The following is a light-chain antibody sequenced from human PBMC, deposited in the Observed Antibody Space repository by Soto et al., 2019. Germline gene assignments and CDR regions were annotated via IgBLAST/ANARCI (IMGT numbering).Light chain of an antibody. J-gene: IGKJ2*01. V-gene: IGKV3-15*01. CDR3: QQYNNWPHT. CDR1: QSVSRN. CDR2: GAS. Sequence: ETVMTQSPATLSVSPGEGATLSCRASQSVSRNLAWYQQKPGQAPRLLIYGASARATGIPARFSGSGSGTEFTLTISGLQSEDFAVYYCQQYNNWPHTFGQGTSLQIK.